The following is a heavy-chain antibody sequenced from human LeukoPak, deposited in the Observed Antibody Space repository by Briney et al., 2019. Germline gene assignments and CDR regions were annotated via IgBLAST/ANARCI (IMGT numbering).Heavy chain of an antibody. D-gene: IGHD3-10*01. CDR3: VREYYGGYDY. Sequence: VGLSRNKENRYSTEYAASVKGRITISRDESQNLLHLQMRSLKSDDTAVYYCVREYYGGYDYWGQGTLVTVSS. CDR2: SRNKENRYST. V-gene: IGHV3-72*01. J-gene: IGHJ4*02.